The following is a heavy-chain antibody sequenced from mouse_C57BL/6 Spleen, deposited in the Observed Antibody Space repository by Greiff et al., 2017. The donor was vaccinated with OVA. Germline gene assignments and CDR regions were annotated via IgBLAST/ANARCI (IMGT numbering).Heavy chain of an antibody. CDR2: IRNKANGYTT. CDR3: ARYGGSGYVGYFDY. J-gene: IGHJ2*01. V-gene: IGHV7-3*01. CDR1: GFTFTDYY. D-gene: IGHD3-2*02. Sequence: EVKLVESGGGLVQPGGSLSLSCAASGFTFTDYYMSWVRQPPGTALEWLGFIRNKANGYTTEYSASVKGRFTISRDNSQSSLYLQMNALRAEDSTTYYCARYGGSGYVGYFDYWGQGTTLTVSS.